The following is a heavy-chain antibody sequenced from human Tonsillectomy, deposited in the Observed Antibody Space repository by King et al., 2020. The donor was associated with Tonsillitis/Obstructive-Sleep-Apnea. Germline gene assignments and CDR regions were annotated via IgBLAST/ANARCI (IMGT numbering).Heavy chain of an antibody. V-gene: IGHV3-74*01. CDR1: GFTFSSYW. CDR3: ARLGGEYSSSLLFDY. CDR2: INSDGSST. Sequence: VQLVESGGGLVQPGGSLRLSCAASGFTFSSYWMHWGRQAPGKGLVWVSRINSDGSSTSYADSVKGRFTISRDNAKNTRYLQMNSLRAEDTAVYYCARLGGEYSSSLLFDYWGQGTLVTVSS. J-gene: IGHJ4*02. D-gene: IGHD6-6*01.